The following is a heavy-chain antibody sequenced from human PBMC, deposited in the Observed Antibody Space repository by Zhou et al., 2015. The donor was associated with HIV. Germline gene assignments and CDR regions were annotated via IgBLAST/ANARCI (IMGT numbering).Heavy chain of an antibody. D-gene: IGHD3-22*01. Sequence: QVQLVQSGAEVKKPGASVKVSCKASGYTFTSYYMHWVRQAPGQGLEWMGIINPSGDRTSNAQKFQGRVTMTRDTSTSTVYMELNSLRSEDTAVYYCARGESPYYDSSGYTYYFDYWGQGTLVTVSS. V-gene: IGHV1-46*01. CDR3: ARGESPYYDSSGYTYYFDY. CDR1: GYTFTSYY. CDR2: INPSGDRT. J-gene: IGHJ4*02.